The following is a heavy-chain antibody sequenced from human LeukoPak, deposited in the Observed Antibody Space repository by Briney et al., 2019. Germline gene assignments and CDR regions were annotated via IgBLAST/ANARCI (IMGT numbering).Heavy chain of an antibody. CDR1: GFTFSSYS. J-gene: IGHJ4*02. D-gene: IGHD3-22*01. Sequence: GGSLRLSCAASGFTFSSYSMSWVRQAPGKGLEWVSSISSSSSYIYYADSVKGRFTISRDNSKNTLYLQMNSLRAEDTAVYYCAKVDGANYYDSSGYLDYWGQGTLVTVSS. CDR2: ISSSSSYI. CDR3: AKVDGANYYDSSGYLDY. V-gene: IGHV3-21*01.